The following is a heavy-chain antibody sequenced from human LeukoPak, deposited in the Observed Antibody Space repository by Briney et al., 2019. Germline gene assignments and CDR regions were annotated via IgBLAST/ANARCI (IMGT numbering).Heavy chain of an antibody. CDR2: ISGSGGST. Sequence: GGSLRLSCAASGFTFSSYAMSWVRQAPGKGLVWVSAISGSGGSTYYADSVKGRFTISRDNSKNTLYLQMNSLRAEDTAVYYCAKEAVAGSRAPYYFDYWGQGTLVTVSS. V-gene: IGHV3-23*01. CDR3: AKEAVAGSRAPYYFDY. J-gene: IGHJ4*02. D-gene: IGHD6-19*01. CDR1: GFTFSSYA.